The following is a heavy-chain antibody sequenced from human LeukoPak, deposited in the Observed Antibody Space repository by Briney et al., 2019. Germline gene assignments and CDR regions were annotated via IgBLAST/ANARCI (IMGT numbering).Heavy chain of an antibody. J-gene: IGHJ6*04. Sequence: GGSLRLTCAASGFTFSSYSMNWVRQAPGKGLEWISYISSSSSTIYYADSVKGRFTISRDNAKNSLYLQMNSLRAEDTAVYYCAELGITMIGGVWGKGTTVTISS. CDR2: ISSSSSTI. CDR1: GFTFSSYS. CDR3: AELGITMIGGV. D-gene: IGHD3-10*02. V-gene: IGHV3-48*04.